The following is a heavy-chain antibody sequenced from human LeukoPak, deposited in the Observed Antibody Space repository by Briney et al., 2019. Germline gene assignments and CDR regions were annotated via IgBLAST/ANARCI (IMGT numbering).Heavy chain of an antibody. CDR3: ARGRVGTYYYYGMDV. D-gene: IGHD2-2*01. CDR2: INHSGST. V-gene: IGHV4-34*01. CDR1: GGSFSGYY. J-gene: IGHJ6*04. Sequence: PSETLSLTCAVYGGSFSGYYWSWLRQPPGKGLEWIGEINHSGSTNYNPSLKRRVTISVDTSKNQFSLKLSSVTAADTAVYYCARGRVGTYYYYGMDVWGKGTTVTVSS.